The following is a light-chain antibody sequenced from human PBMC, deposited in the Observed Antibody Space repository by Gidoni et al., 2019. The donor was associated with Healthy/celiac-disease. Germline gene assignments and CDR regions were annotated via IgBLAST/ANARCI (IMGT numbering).Light chain of an antibody. CDR2: GNS. Sequence: QSVLTQPPSVSGAPGQSVTISCTGRSSNIGAGYDVHWYQQLPGTAPKPLLNGNSNRPSGVPDRFSGSKSGTSASLAITGLQAEDEADYYCQSYDSSLSGSVVGGGTKLTVL. V-gene: IGLV1-40*01. J-gene: IGLJ3*02. CDR1: SSNIGAGYD. CDR3: QSYDSSLSGSV.